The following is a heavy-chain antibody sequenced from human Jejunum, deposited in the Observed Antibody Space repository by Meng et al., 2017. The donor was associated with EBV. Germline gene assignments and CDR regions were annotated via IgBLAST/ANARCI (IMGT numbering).Heavy chain of an antibody. V-gene: IGHV7-4-1*02. D-gene: IGHD3-10*01. CDR2: INTKTGNP. Sequence: QVELVQAGVRLKKPGASVKVSCKASGYPFSSYAMNWVGRAPGQGLKWMGWINTKTGNPTYAQGFTGRFVFSLDTSVGTAYLQISSLKAEDTAVYDCARDWGGDYLDYWGQGTLVTVSS. J-gene: IGHJ4*02. CDR3: ARDWGGDYLDY. CDR1: GYPFSSYA.